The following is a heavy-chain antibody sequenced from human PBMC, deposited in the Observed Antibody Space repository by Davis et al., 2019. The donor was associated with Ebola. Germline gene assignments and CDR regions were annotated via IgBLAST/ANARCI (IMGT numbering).Heavy chain of an antibody. V-gene: IGHV3-23*01. D-gene: IGHD4-17*01. CDR2: ISVSSIFGGAT. J-gene: IGHJ4*02. CDR3: ARVNRHGDPDY. Sequence: GESLKISCAASGFTFSNYAMSWVRQAPGKGLEWVSSISVSSIFGGATYYADSVKGRFTISRDNSEATVYLQMNRLGAEDTAVYYCARVNRHGDPDYWGQGTLVTVSS. CDR1: GFTFSNYA.